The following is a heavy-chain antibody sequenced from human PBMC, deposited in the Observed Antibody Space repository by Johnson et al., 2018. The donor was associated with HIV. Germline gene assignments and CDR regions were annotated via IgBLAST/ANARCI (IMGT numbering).Heavy chain of an antibody. CDR1: GFSFRTYP. CDR3: ATAPGRDAFDI. J-gene: IGHJ3*02. CDR2: ISYDGSNK. V-gene: IGHV3-30-3*01. Sequence: VQLVESGGGVVQPGGSLRLSCAASGFSFRTYPMHWVRQAPGKGLEWVAVISYDGSNKYYADSVKGRFTISRDNAKKSLYLQMNSLRAEDTAVYYCATAPGRDAFDIWGQGTMVTVSS.